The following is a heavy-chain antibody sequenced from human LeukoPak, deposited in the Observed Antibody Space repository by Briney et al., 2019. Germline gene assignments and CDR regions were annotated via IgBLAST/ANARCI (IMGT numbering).Heavy chain of an antibody. V-gene: IGHV3-23*01. CDR2: ISTGGDGT. J-gene: IGHJ4*02. D-gene: IGHD6-19*01. CDR3: AKAILTSGWYRFDN. Sequence: GGSLRLSCAASGFIFNSYAMSWVRQAPGKGLEWVSAISTGGDGTYYADSVKGRFTVSRDNSKNTLYLQMTSLRAEDTAVYYCAKAILTSGWYRFDNWGQGTLVTVSS. CDR1: GFIFNSYA.